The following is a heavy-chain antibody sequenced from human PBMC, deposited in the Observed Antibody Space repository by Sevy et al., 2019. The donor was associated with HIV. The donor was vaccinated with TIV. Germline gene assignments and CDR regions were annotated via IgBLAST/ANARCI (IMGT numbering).Heavy chain of an antibody. CDR1: GYTLTEFS. CDR3: ATTKDYYESSGYPFDY. CDR2: FDPEDDET. D-gene: IGHD3-22*01. V-gene: IGHV1-24*01. J-gene: IGHJ4*02. Sequence: ASVKVSCKVSGYTLTEFSMHWVRQAPGKGLAWMATFDPEDDETIYAQKFQGRVTMAEDTSTDTVYMELSSLRSEDTAVYYCATTKDYYESSGYPFDYWGQGTLVTVSS.